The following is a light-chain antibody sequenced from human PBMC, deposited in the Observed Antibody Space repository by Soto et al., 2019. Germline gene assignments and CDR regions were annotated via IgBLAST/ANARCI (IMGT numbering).Light chain of an antibody. J-gene: IGKJ1*01. Sequence: EIVWTQSPGSLSLSPGERATLSCRASQSVDSTFFAWYQKKPGQAPRLLIYGASKRATGVPDRFSCSGSGTDVTITIGRVEPEDFAVYYCQQYMSSVTFGQGTKVEI. CDR1: QSVDSTF. V-gene: IGKV3-20*01. CDR2: GAS. CDR3: QQYMSSVT.